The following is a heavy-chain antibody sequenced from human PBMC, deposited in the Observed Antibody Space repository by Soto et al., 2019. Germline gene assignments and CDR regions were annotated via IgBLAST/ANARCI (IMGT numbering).Heavy chain of an antibody. J-gene: IGHJ4*02. V-gene: IGHV3-23*01. CDR2: ISGSGGST. CDR1: GFTFSSYA. CDR3: AKDPPVWSGYYPFFDY. Sequence: GSLRLSCAASGFTFSSYAMSWVRQAPGKGLKWVSAISGSGGSTYYADSVKGRFTISRDNSKNTLYLQMNSLRAEDTAVYYCAKDPPVWSGYYPFFDYWGQGTLVTVSS. D-gene: IGHD3-3*01.